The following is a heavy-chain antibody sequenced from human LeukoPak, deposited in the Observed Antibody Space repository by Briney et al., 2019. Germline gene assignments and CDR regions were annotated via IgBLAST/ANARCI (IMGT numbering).Heavy chain of an antibody. CDR1: GYTFTSYG. D-gene: IGHD3-22*01. V-gene: IGHV1-69*13. CDR3: AGDYDSSGYYSN. Sequence: ASVEVSCKASGYTFTSYGISWVRQAPGQGLEWMGGIIPIFGTANYAQKFQGRVTITADESTSTAYMELSSLRSEDTAVYYCAGDYDSSGYYSNWGQGTLVTVSS. J-gene: IGHJ4*02. CDR2: IIPIFGTA.